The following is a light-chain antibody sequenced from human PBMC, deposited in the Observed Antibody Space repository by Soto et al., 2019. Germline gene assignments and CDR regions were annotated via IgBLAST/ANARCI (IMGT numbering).Light chain of an antibody. CDR2: ANN. J-gene: IGLJ1*01. V-gene: IGLV1-40*01. CDR1: SSNIGAGYD. Sequence: QSVMTQQLSVSGAPGQRVTISCTGSSSNIGAGYDVHWYQQFPGTAPRLLIYANNNRPSGVPDRFSGSKSGTSASLAITGLQADDEAEYYCQSYDFGLSAHNYVFGTGTKVTVL. CDR3: QSYDFGLSAHNYV.